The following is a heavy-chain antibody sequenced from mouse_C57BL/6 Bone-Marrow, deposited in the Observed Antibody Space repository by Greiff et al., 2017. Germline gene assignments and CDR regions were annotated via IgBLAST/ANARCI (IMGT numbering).Heavy chain of an antibody. CDR3: AREGYLGFDY. CDR1: GYTFTSYG. D-gene: IGHD2-2*01. J-gene: IGHJ2*01. Sequence: VQLQQSGAELARPGASVKLSCKASGYTFTSYGISWVKQSTGQGLEWIGEIYPRSGNTYYNEKFKGQATLTADKSSSTAYMELRRLTSEDSAVYFCAREGYLGFDYWGQGTTLTVSS. CDR2: IYPRSGNT. V-gene: IGHV1-81*01.